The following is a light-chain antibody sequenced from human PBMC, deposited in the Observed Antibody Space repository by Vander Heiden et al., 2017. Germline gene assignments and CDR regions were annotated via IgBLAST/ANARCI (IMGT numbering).Light chain of an antibody. J-gene: IGKJ1*01. CDR3: QQGYSTPRT. Sequence: DIQMPQSPSSLSASVGDRVTITCRASQSITIYLNWYQQRPGKAPKLLIYAASNLLSGVPSRFSGSGSGTDFTLTISSLQPEDFATYYCQQGYSTPRTFGQGTKVEIK. CDR2: AAS. V-gene: IGKV1-39*01. CDR1: QSITIY.